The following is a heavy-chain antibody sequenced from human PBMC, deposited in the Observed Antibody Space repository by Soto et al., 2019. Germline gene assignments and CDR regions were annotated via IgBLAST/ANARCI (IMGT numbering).Heavy chain of an antibody. CDR2: IKQDGDEK. CDR1: GFTFSDYW. V-gene: IGHV3-7*02. CDR3: ARGHGWVDP. Sequence: GESLKISCAASGFTFSDYWMSWVRQAPGKGLEWVANIKQDGDEKYYLDSVKGRFTISRDNAKSTLYLQMNSLRADDTAVYHCARGHGWVDPWGQGTLVTVSS. J-gene: IGHJ5*02.